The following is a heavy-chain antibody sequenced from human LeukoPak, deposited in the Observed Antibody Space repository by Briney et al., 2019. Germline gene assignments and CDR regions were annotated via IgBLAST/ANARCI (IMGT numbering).Heavy chain of an antibody. CDR1: GGSVSSGGYY. CDR3: ARAGYCSGGSCYLHPLFDH. J-gene: IGHJ4*02. D-gene: IGHD2-15*01. V-gene: IGHV4-31*03. CDR2: IYYSGST. Sequence: SSETLSLTCTVSGGSVSSGGYYWSWIRQHPGKGLEWIGYIYYSGSTYYNPSLKSRVTISVDTSKNQFSLKLSSVTAADTAVYYCARAGYCSGGSCYLHPLFDHWGQGTLVTVSS.